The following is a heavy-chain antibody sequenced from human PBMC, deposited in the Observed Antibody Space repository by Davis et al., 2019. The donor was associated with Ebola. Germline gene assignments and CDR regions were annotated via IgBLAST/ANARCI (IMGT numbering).Heavy chain of an antibody. Sequence: GGSLRLSCAASGFTLSYYDLHWVRQFPGEGLEWVSAIGRADDTYYAGSVKGRFTISRDDAKNSLYLQMNGLRAGDTAVYYCARELPYSSGGHNLYGLDVWGKGTTVTVSS. D-gene: IGHD3-22*01. V-gene: IGHV3-13*01. CDR3: ARELPYSSGGHNLYGLDV. J-gene: IGHJ6*04. CDR2: IGRADDT. CDR1: GFTLSYYD.